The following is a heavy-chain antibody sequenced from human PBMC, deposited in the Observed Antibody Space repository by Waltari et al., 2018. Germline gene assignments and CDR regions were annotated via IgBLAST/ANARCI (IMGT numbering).Heavy chain of an antibody. CDR1: GGSISSHY. CDR3: ARVWNNYYYGMDV. D-gene: IGHD1-1*01. Sequence: QVQLQESGPGLVKPSETLSLTCTVSGGSISSHYWSWLRQPPGKGLEWIGYIYYSGSTNYNPSLKSRVTISVDTSKNQFSLKLSSVTAADTAVYYCARVWNNYYYGMDVWGQGTTVTVSS. J-gene: IGHJ6*02. V-gene: IGHV4-59*11. CDR2: IYYSGST.